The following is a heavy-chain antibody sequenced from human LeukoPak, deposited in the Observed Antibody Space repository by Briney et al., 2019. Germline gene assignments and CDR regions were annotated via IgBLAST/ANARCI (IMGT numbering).Heavy chain of an antibody. D-gene: IGHD3-10*01. CDR1: GFTFSSSW. CDR2: INTDGSSA. CDR3: ARGPMVRGAYGMDV. Sequence: GGSLRLSCAASGFTFSSSWMLWVRQAPGKGLLCVSRINTDGSSASYADSVKGRFTISRDNAENTLYLQMDSLRAEDTAVYYCARGPMVRGAYGMDVWGQGTTVTVSS. V-gene: IGHV3-74*01. J-gene: IGHJ6*02.